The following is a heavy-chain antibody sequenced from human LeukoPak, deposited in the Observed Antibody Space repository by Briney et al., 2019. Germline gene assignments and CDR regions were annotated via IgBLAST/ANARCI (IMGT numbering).Heavy chain of an antibody. V-gene: IGHV1-46*01. D-gene: IGHD3-22*01. CDR3: ARDTSYASSGYYRTDY. Sequence: ASVKVSCKAFGYTFTSNYMHWVRQAPGQGPEWMGVISPSGGSTTYAQKFQGRVTLTRDMSTSTDYLELSSLRSEDTAVYYCARDTSYASSGYYRTDYWGQGTLVTVSS. CDR1: GYTFTSNY. CDR2: ISPSGGST. J-gene: IGHJ4*02.